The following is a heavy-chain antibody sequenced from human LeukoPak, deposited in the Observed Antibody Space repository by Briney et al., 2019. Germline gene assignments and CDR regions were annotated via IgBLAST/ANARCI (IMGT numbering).Heavy chain of an antibody. D-gene: IGHD1-14*01. CDR3: ASTPRTPETGNYFDY. Sequence: SETLSLICTVSGGSISSGDYYWSWIRQPPGKGLEWIGEIYHSGSTNYNPSLKSRVTISVEKSKNQFSLKLSSVTAADTAVYYCASTPRTPETGNYFDYWGQGTLVTVSS. CDR2: IYHSGST. V-gene: IGHV4-39*07. J-gene: IGHJ4*02. CDR1: GGSISSGDYY.